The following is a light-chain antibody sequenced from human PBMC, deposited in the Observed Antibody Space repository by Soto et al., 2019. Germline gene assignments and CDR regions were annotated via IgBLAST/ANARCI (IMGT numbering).Light chain of an antibody. V-gene: IGKV3-20*01. CDR3: QQYGNSRWT. CDR1: QSVSSK. CDR2: GAS. J-gene: IGKJ1*01. Sequence: EIVMTQSPATLSVSPGERATLSCRASQSVSSKLAWYQQKPGQAPRLLIYGASTRATGIPDRFSGSGSGTHFTLTISRLEPEDFAVYYCQQYGNSRWTFGQGTKVDIK.